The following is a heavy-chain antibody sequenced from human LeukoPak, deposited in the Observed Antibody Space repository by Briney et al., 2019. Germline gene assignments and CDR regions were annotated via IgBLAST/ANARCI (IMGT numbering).Heavy chain of an antibody. CDR3: ARHEYRYCSSTSCPYYFDY. Sequence: ASVKVSCKASGNTFTNYGISWVRQAPGQGLEWMGWISAYNGNTNYAQKLQGRVTMTADTSTSTAYMELRSLRSDDTAVYYCARHEYRYCSSTSCPYYFDYWGQGTLVTVSS. J-gene: IGHJ4*02. CDR1: GNTFTNYG. D-gene: IGHD2-2*01. CDR2: ISAYNGNT. V-gene: IGHV1-18*01.